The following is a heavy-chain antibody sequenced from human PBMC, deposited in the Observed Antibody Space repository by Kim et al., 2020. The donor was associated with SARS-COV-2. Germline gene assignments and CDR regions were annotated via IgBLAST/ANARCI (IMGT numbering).Heavy chain of an antibody. CDR1: GFTFSSYW. D-gene: IGHD6-6*01. CDR2: INSDGSST. V-gene: IGHV3-74*01. CDR3: ARDPEYSSFLYYYYYGMDV. J-gene: IGHJ6*02. Sequence: GGSLRLSCAASGFTFSSYWMHWVRQAPGKGLVWVSRINSDGSSTSYADSVKGRFTISRDNAKNTLYLQMNSLRAEDTAVYYCARDPEYSSFLYYYYYGMDVWGQGTTVTVSS.